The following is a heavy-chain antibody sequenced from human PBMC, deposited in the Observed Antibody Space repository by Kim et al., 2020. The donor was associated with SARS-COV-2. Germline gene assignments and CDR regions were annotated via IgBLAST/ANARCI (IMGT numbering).Heavy chain of an antibody. D-gene: IGHD3-10*01. J-gene: IGHJ4*02. CDR3: AKDAGEGRVYFDD. Sequence: YYADSVQGRFTTSRDKSKSTLYLQMDSLTAEDTALYYCAKDAGEGRVYFDDWGQGTLVSVSS. V-gene: IGHV3-23*01.